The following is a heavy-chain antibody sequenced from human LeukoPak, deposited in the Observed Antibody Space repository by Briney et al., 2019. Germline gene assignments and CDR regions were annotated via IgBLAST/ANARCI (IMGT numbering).Heavy chain of an antibody. CDR3: ARLSYSNYVGSFGNWFDP. CDR1: GYSFTSYW. D-gene: IGHD4-11*01. Sequence: GESLKISCKGSGYSFTSYWIGWVRQMPGKGLEWMGIIYPGDSDTRYSPSFQGQVTISADKSISTAYLQWSSLKASDTAMYYCARLSYSNYVGSFGNWFDPWGQGTLVTVSS. J-gene: IGHJ5*02. CDR2: IYPGDSDT. V-gene: IGHV5-51*01.